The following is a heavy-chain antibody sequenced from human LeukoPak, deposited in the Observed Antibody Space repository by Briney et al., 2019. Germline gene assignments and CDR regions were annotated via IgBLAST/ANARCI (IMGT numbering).Heavy chain of an antibody. CDR1: GFTFSSYA. D-gene: IGHD5-18*01. CDR2: ISYDGSNK. V-gene: IGHV3-30*03. CDR3: ATDQDTAMESLDY. J-gene: IGHJ4*02. Sequence: PGGTLRLSCAASGFTFSSYAMHWVRQAPGKGLEWVAVISYDGSNKYYADSVQGRFTISRDNSKNTLYLEMNSLRAEDTAVYYCATDQDTAMESLDYWGQGTLVTVSS.